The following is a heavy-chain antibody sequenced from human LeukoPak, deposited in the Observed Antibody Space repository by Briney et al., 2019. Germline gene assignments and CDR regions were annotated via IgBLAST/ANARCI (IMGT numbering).Heavy chain of an antibody. CDR1: GFTFSIYG. CDR3: ARSTSGGLDY. V-gene: IGHV3-33*08. Sequence: GGSLRLSCVASGFTFSIYGMHWVRQAPGKGLEWVAYLAYDASLVDYTNSVKGRFTISRDNAKNSLYLQMNSLRAEDTAVYFCARSTSGGLDYWGQGTLVTVSS. D-gene: IGHD3-10*01. CDR2: LAYDASLV. J-gene: IGHJ4*02.